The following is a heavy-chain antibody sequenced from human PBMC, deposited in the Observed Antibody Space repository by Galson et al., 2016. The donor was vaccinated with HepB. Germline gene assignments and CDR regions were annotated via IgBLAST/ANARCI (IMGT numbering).Heavy chain of an antibody. D-gene: IGHD3-10*01. Sequence: QSGAEVKKSGEALKISCRGSGYTFTSYWIAWVRQMPGKGLEWMGIIYPADSDARYSPSFQGQVTISADRTISTAYQQWSSLTASDTAVYYCARLGGGSGNRYILHDYYGLDVWDLGTTVTVSS. CDR1: GYTFTSYW. CDR2: IYPADSDA. CDR3: ARLGGGSGNRYILHDYYGLDV. V-gene: IGHV5-51*03. J-gene: IGHJ6*02.